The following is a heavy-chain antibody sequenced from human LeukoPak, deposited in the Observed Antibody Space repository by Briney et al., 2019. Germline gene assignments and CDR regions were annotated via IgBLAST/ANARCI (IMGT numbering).Heavy chain of an antibody. CDR3: ARDGYCSSASCSDAFDI. D-gene: IGHD2-2*03. CDR2: IYTSGST. J-gene: IGHJ3*02. V-gene: IGHV4-61*02. CDR1: GGSISSGTYF. Sequence: SETLSLTCTVSGGSISSGTYFWTWIRQPAGKELEWIGRIYTSGSTNYNPSLKSRVTISVDTSKNQFSLNLRSVTAADTAVYYCARDGYCSSASCSDAFDIWGQGTMVTVSS.